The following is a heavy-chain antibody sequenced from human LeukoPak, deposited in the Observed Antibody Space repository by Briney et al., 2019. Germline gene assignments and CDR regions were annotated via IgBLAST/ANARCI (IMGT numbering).Heavy chain of an antibody. CDR3: ARGDDFSGDH. V-gene: IGHV3-7*04. J-gene: IGHJ4*02. Sequence: GGSLRLSCVASGFTFSNFWMSWVRQAPGKGLEWVANIHPEGNEKYHVESVKGRFTISRDNAKNSLFLQMNGLRVEDTAVYYCARGDDFSGDHWGQGILVTVSS. D-gene: IGHD1-1*01. CDR1: GFTFSNFW. CDR2: IHPEGNEK.